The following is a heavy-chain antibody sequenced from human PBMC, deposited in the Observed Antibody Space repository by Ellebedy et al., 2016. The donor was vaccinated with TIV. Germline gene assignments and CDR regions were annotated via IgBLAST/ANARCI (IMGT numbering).Heavy chain of an antibody. D-gene: IGHD3-22*01. Sequence: GESLKISXAASGFTFSSYGMHWVRQAPGKGLEWVAVISYDGSNKYYADSVKGRFTISRDNSKNTLYLQMNSLRAEDTAVYYCAKSASDYYDSSGYPYWYFDLWGRGTLVTVSS. CDR3: AKSASDYYDSSGYPYWYFDL. J-gene: IGHJ2*01. V-gene: IGHV3-30*18. CDR1: GFTFSSYG. CDR2: ISYDGSNK.